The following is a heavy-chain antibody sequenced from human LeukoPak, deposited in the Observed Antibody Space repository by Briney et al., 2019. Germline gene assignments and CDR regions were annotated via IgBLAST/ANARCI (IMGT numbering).Heavy chain of an antibody. V-gene: IGHV4-38-2*02. J-gene: IGHJ2*01. D-gene: IGHD3-9*01. CDR1: GYSISSGYY. Sequence: SETLSLTCTVSGYSISSGYYWGWIRQPPGKGLEWIGSIYHSGSTYYNPSLKSRVTISVDTSKNQVSLRLSSVTAADTAIYYCASLTNTTGYIPWHFDLWGRGTLVTVSS. CDR2: IYHSGST. CDR3: ASLTNTTGYIPWHFDL.